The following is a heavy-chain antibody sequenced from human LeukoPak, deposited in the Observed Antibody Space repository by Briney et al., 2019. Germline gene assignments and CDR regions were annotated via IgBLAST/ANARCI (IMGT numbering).Heavy chain of an antibody. Sequence: SETLSLTCTVSGGSISSSSYYWGWIRQPPGKGLEWIGSIYYNGSTYYNPSLKSRVTISVDTSKNQFSLKLSSVTAADTAVYYCARRYYDSSGFDAFDIWGQGTMVPVSS. CDR3: ARRYYDSSGFDAFDI. J-gene: IGHJ3*02. D-gene: IGHD3-22*01. V-gene: IGHV4-39*01. CDR2: IYYNGST. CDR1: GGSISSSSYY.